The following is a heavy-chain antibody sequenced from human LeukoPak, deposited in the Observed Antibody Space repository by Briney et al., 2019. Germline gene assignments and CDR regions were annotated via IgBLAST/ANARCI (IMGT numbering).Heavy chain of an antibody. D-gene: IGHD3-10*01. V-gene: IGHV3-23*01. J-gene: IGHJ4*02. CDR3: AKDLLRKEYFFDY. CDR2: INNSGGNM. CDR1: GFTFSTYG. Sequence: GGTLRLSCAASGFTFSTYGMSWVRQAPGKGLEWVSSINNSGGNMYYADSVKGRFTISRDNSKNTLYLQMNSLRAEDTAVYYCAKDLLRKEYFFDYWGQGTLVTVSS.